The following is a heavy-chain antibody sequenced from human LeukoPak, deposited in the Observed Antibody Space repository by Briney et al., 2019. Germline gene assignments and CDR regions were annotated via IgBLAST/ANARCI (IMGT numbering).Heavy chain of an antibody. CDR2: IYTSGST. CDR3: ARDVYYYGSGSYSVYYFDY. J-gene: IGHJ4*02. CDR1: GGSISSYY. V-gene: IGHV4-4*07. Sequence: SETLSLTCTVSGGSISSYYWSWIRQPAGKGLEWIGRIYTSGSTNYNPSLKSRVTMSVDTSKNQFSLKLSSVTAADTAVYYCARDVYYYGSGSYSVYYFDYWGQGTLVTVSS. D-gene: IGHD3-10*01.